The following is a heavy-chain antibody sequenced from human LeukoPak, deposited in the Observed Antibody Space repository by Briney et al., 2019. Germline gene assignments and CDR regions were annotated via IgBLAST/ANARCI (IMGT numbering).Heavy chain of an antibody. Sequence: GGSLRLSCAASGFTVSSNYMSWVRQAPGKGLEWVSVIYSGGSTYYADSVKGRFTISRDNSKNTLYLQMNSLRAEDTAVYYCARAHIAYSNYVWGQGTLVTVSS. V-gene: IGHV3-53*01. CDR1: GFTVSSNY. CDR3: ARAHIAYSNYV. D-gene: IGHD4-11*01. J-gene: IGHJ4*02. CDR2: IYSGGST.